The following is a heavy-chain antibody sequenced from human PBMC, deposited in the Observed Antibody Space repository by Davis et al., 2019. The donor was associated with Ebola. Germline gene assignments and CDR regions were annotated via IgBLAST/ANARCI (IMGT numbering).Heavy chain of an antibody. CDR2: IYPGDSDT. D-gene: IGHD6-13*01. Sequence: GESLKISCKASGYSFTKYWIGWVRQMPGKGLEWMGIIYPGDSDTKYSPSFQGQVTISADRSISTAYLQWISLKTSDTAIYYCARPGTGIGGFDPWGQGTLVTVSS. CDR1: GYSFTKYW. V-gene: IGHV5-51*01. CDR3: ARPGTGIGGFDP. J-gene: IGHJ5*02.